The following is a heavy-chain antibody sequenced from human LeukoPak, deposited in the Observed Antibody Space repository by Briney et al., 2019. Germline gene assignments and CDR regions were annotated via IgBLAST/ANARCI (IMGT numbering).Heavy chain of an antibody. CDR1: GFTFSSYS. Sequence: SGGSLRLSCAASGFTFSSYSMNWVRQAPGKGLEWVSSISSSSSYIYYADSVKGRFTISRDNAKNSLYLQMNSLRDEDTAVYYCARDLRGMATTPPGYWGQGTLVTVSS. CDR3: ARDLRGMATTPPGY. D-gene: IGHD5-24*01. V-gene: IGHV3-21*01. CDR2: ISSSSSYI. J-gene: IGHJ4*02.